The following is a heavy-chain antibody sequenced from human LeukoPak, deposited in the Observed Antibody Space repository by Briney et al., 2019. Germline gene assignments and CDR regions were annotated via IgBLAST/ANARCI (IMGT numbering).Heavy chain of an antibody. J-gene: IGHJ4*02. CDR1: GFTFSSYA. V-gene: IGHV3-23*01. CDR2: ISGGGGST. CDR3: AKDWASGNYFDY. Sequence: GGSLRLSCAASGFTFSSYAMSWVRQAPGKGLEWVSAISGGGGSTYYADSVKGRFTISRGNSKNTVYLQMNSLRAEDTAVYYCAKDWASGNYFDYWGQGTLVTVSS. D-gene: IGHD1-14*01.